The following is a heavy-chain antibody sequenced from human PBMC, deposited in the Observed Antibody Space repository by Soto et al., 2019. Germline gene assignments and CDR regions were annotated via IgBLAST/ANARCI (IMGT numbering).Heavy chain of an antibody. CDR2: FDPEDGET. J-gene: IGHJ5*02. CDR1: GYTLTELS. Sequence: ASVKVYCQVSGYTLTELSMHWVRQAPGKGLEWMGGFDPEDGETIYAQKFQGRVTMTEDTSTDTAYMELSSLRSEDTAVDYCATDHNLVFDPWGQGTVVTVVS. D-gene: IGHD6-13*01. V-gene: IGHV1-24*01. CDR3: ATDHNLVFDP.